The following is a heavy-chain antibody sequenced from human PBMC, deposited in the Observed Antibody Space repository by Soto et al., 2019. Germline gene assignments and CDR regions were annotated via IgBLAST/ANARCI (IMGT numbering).Heavy chain of an antibody. Sequence: QVQLQESGPGLVKPSETLSLTCTVSGGSISSYYWSWIRQPPGKGLECIGYISYSGITYYNPSLKSRVTISVDPSKNQFSLRLSSVTAADTAVYYCARPGYSSSPGAFDNWGQGTLVTVSS. J-gene: IGHJ4*02. CDR1: GGSISSYY. CDR3: ARPGYSSSPGAFDN. D-gene: IGHD6-13*01. CDR2: ISYSGIT. V-gene: IGHV4-59*01.